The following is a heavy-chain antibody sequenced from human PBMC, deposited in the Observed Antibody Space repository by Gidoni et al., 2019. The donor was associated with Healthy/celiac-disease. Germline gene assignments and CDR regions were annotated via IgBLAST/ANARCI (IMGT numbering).Heavy chain of an antibody. CDR3: ARGELSTGNFDY. J-gene: IGHJ4*02. D-gene: IGHD1-26*01. Sequence: EVQLVESGGGLVQPGGSLRLSCAASGFTFSSYEMNWVRQAPGKGLEWVSYISSSGSTIYYADSVKGRFTISRDNAKNSLYLQMNSLRAEDTAVYYCARGELSTGNFDYWGQGTLVTVSS. V-gene: IGHV3-48*03. CDR2: ISSSGSTI. CDR1: GFTFSSYE.